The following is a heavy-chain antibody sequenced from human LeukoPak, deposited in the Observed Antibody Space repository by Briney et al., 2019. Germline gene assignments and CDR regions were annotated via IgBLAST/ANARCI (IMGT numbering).Heavy chain of an antibody. CDR1: GYTFTSYG. CDR3: VRVSADYYYYMDV. V-gene: IGHV1-18*01. J-gene: IGHJ6*03. CDR2: ISAYNGNT. Sequence: VASVKVSCKASGYTFTSYGISWVRQAPGQGLEWMGWISAYNGNTNYAQKLQGRVTMTTDTSTSTAYMELRSLRSDDTAVYYCVRVSADYYYYMDVWGKGTTVTVSS. D-gene: IGHD3-3*02.